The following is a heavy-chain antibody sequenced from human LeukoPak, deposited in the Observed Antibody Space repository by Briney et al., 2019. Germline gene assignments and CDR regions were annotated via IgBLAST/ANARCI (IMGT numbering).Heavy chain of an antibody. Sequence: GGSLRLSCAASGFTVSTDYMSWVRQAPGKGLEWVSVIYSGGSTYYADSVKGRFTISRDNSKNTLYLQMNSLRAEDTAVYYCARGRGTYYFDYWGQGTLVTVSS. D-gene: IGHD3-10*01. V-gene: IGHV3-53*01. J-gene: IGHJ4*02. CDR3: ARGRGTYYFDY. CDR1: GFTVSTDY. CDR2: IYSGGST.